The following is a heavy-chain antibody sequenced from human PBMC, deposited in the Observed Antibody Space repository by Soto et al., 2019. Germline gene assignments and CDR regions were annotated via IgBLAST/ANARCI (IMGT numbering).Heavy chain of an antibody. D-gene: IGHD2-2*01. CDR2: IYYSGST. J-gene: IGHJ4*02. CDR1: DGSVSSGGYY. V-gene: IGHV4-61*08. CDR3: AREVPAAAHAVDY. Sequence: SETLSLTCTVSDGSVSSGGYYWSWIRQPPGKGLEWIGYIYYSGSTNYNPSLKSRVTISVDTSKNQFSLKLSSVTAADTAVYYCAREVPAAAHAVDYWGQGTLVTVSS.